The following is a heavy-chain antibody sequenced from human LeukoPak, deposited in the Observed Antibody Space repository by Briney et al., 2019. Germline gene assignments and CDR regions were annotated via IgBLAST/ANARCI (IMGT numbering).Heavy chain of an antibody. J-gene: IGHJ3*02. CDR1: GGSISSYY. Sequence: SETLSLTCTVSGGSISSYYWSWIRQPAGKGLEWVGRIYTSASTNYNPSLKRRVTLSVAASKNQFSLKLSSLTAADTAVYYCARGRFCSATTCSGGDAFDIWGQGTVVTVSS. CDR3: ARGRFCSATTCSGGDAFDI. D-gene: IGHD5-24*01. CDR2: IYTSAST. V-gene: IGHV4-4*07.